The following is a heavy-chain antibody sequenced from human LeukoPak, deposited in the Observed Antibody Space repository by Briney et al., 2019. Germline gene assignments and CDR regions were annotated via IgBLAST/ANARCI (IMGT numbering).Heavy chain of an antibody. CDR1: GFTFSSYW. CDR3: ARGIAAAGTYLPFDYYYYGMDV. J-gene: IGHJ6*02. D-gene: IGHD6-13*01. Sequence: GGSLRLSCAASGFTFSSYWMHWVRQAPGKGLVWVSRINSDGSSTSYADSVKGRFTISRDNAKNTLYLQMNSLRAEDTAVYYCARGIAAAGTYLPFDYYYYGMDVWGQGTTVTVSS. V-gene: IGHV3-74*01. CDR2: INSDGSST.